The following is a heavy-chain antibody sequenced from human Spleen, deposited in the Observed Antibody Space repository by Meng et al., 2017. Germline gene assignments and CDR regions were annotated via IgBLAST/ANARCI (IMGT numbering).Heavy chain of an antibody. D-gene: IGHD4-11*01. J-gene: IGHJ4*02. CDR2: INHSGST. V-gene: IGHV4-34*01. CDR3: ARGPTTMAHDFDY. Sequence: QLPAQQWGAGLLKASETLSLTCVVSGGSFSDYYWSWIRQPPGKGLEWIGEINHSGSTNYNPSLESRATISVDTSQNNLSLKLSSVTAADSAVYYCARGPTTMAHDFDYWGQGTLVTVSS. CDR1: GGSFSDYY.